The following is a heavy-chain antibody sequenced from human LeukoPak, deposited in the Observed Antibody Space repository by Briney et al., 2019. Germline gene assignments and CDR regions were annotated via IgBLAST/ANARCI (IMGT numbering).Heavy chain of an antibody. V-gene: IGHV3-7*01. J-gene: IGHJ4*02. CDR2: IKLDGSEK. CDR1: GFTFSSYW. D-gene: IGHD3-3*02. Sequence: GGSLRLSCAASGFTFSSYWMTWVRQAPGRGLEWVANIKLDGSEKYYVDSVEGRFTISRDDAKNSLFLQMNSLRAEDTAVYFCARIHSINYYFDYWGQGTLVTVSS. CDR3: ARIHSINYYFDY.